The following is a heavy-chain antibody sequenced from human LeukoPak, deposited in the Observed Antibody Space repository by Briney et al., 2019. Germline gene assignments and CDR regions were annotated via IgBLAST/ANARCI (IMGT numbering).Heavy chain of an antibody. CDR1: GGSISSYY. V-gene: IGHV4-59*01. Sequence: SETLSLTCTVSGGSISSYYWSWIRQPPGKGLEWIGYIYYSGSTNYTPSLKSRVTISVDTSKNQFSLKLSSVTAADTAVYYCARRGLNGLLDYWGQGTLVTVSS. D-gene: IGHD4-17*01. CDR3: ARRGLNGLLDY. CDR2: IYYSGST. J-gene: IGHJ4*02.